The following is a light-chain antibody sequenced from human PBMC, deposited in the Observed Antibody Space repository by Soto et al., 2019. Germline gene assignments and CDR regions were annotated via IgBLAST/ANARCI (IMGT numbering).Light chain of an antibody. CDR2: GAS. J-gene: IGKJ1*01. CDR3: QKYVSLLGT. CDR1: QSLNSGS. Sequence: EIVLTQSPGTLSLSPGVRATLSCRASQSLNSGSLAWYQQKPGQAPRLLIYGASTRATGIPDRFSGSGSGTAFTFTIIRREPEDLAVYYSQKYVSLLGTFGQGTKVEIK. V-gene: IGKV3-20*01.